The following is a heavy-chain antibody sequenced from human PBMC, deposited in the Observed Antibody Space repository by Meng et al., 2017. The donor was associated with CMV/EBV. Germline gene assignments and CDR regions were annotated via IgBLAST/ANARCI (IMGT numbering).Heavy chain of an antibody. D-gene: IGHD4-17*01. CDR3: AKYVGDYGNYYGMDV. Sequence: GSLRLSCAVSGGSVRTINGWTWVRQPPGKGLEWIGEIYRGGSTNYSPSVKSRVTMSVDRSKNHISLRLTSVTAADTAVYYYAKYVGDYGNYYGMDVWGQGTTVTVSS. J-gene: IGHJ6*02. CDR1: GGSVRTING. CDR2: IYRGGST. V-gene: IGHV4-4*02.